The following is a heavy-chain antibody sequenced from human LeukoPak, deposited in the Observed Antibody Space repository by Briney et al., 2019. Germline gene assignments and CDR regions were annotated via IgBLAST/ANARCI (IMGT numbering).Heavy chain of an antibody. CDR1: GGSISSYY. J-gene: IGHJ4*02. CDR3: TTDPYDYGDYGGVY. CDR2: IKSKTDGGTT. D-gene: IGHD4-17*01. Sequence: ETLSLTCTVSGGSISSYYWSWVRQAPGKGLEWVGRIKSKTDGGTTDYAAPVKGRFTISRDDSKNTLYLQMNSLKTEDTAVHYCTTDPYDYGDYGGVYWGQGTLVTVSS. V-gene: IGHV3-15*01.